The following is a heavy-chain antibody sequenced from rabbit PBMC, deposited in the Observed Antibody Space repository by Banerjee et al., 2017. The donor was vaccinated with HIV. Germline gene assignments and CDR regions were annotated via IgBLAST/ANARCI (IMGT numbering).Heavy chain of an antibody. CDR2: IDTGDGKT. D-gene: IGHD4-1*01. Sequence: QEQLEESGGGLVKPGASLTLTCKASGFSFSSGLPMCWVRQAPGKGLEWIASIDTGDGKTYYASWVNGRFTISLDNAQNTVTLQMTSLTAADTAINFCARDLAGVIGWNFGLWGPGTLVTVS. V-gene: IGHV1S45*01. CDR1: GFSFSSGLP. J-gene: IGHJ4*01. CDR3: ARDLAGVIGWNFGL.